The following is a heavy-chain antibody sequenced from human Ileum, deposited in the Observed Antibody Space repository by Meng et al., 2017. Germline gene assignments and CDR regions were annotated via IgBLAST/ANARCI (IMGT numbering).Heavy chain of an antibody. CDR2: MYYSGST. J-gene: IGHJ4*02. Sequence: QLQLQEWCPGLVKPSETLPLPCSVSAGFISSNNYYWGWIRQPPGKGLEWIGSMYYSGSTYYNPSLKNRVTISRDLSKNQLYLNLYFVTAADTAVYYCGRAPDYWGQGTLVTVSS. CDR1: AGFISSNNYY. V-gene: IGHV4-39*07. CDR3: GRAPDY.